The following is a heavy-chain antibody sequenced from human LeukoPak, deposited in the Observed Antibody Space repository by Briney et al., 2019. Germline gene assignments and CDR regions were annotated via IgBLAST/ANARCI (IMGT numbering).Heavy chain of an antibody. CDR2: IYYSGST. Sequence: SETLFLTCTVSGGSISSSSFYWGWIRQPPGKGLEWIGSIYYSGSTYYNPSLKSRVTISVDTSKNQFSLKLSSVTAADTAVYYCATSPYGDYDYWGQGTLVTVSS. CDR3: ATSPYGDYDY. J-gene: IGHJ4*02. D-gene: IGHD4-17*01. V-gene: IGHV4-39*01. CDR1: GGSISSSSFY.